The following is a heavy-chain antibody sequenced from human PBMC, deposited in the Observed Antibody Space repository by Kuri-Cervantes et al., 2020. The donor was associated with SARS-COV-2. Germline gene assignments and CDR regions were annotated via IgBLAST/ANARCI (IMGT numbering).Heavy chain of an antibody. Sequence: ASVKDSCKASGYTFIRNDINWVRQASGQGLEWVGWINPDTGNAGYAQRFQGRVTMTRDTSISTAYMELSSLRSDDTAVYYCARDSGDWNPDGFDIWGQGTMVTVSS. CDR1: GYTFIRND. CDR3: ARDSGDWNPDGFDI. J-gene: IGHJ3*02. D-gene: IGHD1-1*01. CDR2: INPDTGNA. V-gene: IGHV1-8*01.